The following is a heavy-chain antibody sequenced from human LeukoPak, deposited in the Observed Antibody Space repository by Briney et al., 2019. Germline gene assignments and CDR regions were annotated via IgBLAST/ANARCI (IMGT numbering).Heavy chain of an antibody. CDR1: GYTFTSYA. CDR2: INTNTGNP. CDR3: ARDDYDSSGDALDI. J-gene: IGHJ3*02. D-gene: IGHD3-22*01. Sequence: ASVKVSCKASGYTFTSYAMNWVRQAPGQGLEWMGWINTNTGNPTYAQGFTGRCVFSLDTSVSTAYLQISSLKAEDTAVYYCARDDYDSSGDALDIWGQGTMVTVSS. V-gene: IGHV7-4-1*02.